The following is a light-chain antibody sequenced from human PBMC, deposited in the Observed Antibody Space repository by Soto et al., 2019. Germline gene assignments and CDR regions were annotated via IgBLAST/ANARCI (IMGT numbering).Light chain of an antibody. CDR3: MQGTHWPPYT. J-gene: IGKJ2*01. Sequence: EVVLTQSPLSLPVTLGQPASISCRSSQSLVHRDGNTYLNWFHQRPGQSPGSLIYKGSNRDSGVPDRCFGSGSDTDFTMKISGVEAEDVGVYYCMQGTHWPPYTFGQGTKLEIK. CDR1: QSLVHRDGNTY. V-gene: IGKV2-30*02. CDR2: KGS.